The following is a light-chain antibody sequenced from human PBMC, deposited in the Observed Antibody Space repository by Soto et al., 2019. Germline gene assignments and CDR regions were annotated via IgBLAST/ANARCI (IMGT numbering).Light chain of an antibody. V-gene: IGKV3-20*01. CDR3: QQYSSSLFT. CDR1: QSVSSSY. J-gene: IGKJ3*01. Sequence: EIVLTQSPGTLSLSSGERATLSCRASQSVSSSYLAWYQQKPGQAPRLLIYGASSRATGIPDRFSGSGSATDFTLTISRLEPEDFALYYCQQYSSSLFTFGPGTKVDIK. CDR2: GAS.